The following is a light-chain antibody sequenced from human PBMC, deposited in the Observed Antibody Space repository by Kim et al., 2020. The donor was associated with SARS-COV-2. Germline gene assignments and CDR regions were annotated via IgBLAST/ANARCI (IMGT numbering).Light chain of an antibody. Sequence: EIVLTQSPATLSLSPGERDTLSCRASQSVSSNYLAWYQQKPGQAPRLLIYGASSRATGIPDRFSGSGSGTDFTLTIDKLEPEDFAVYYCQQYNSLPSTFGQGTKVDIK. V-gene: IGKV3-20*01. CDR2: GAS. J-gene: IGKJ1*01. CDR3: QQYNSLPST. CDR1: QSVSSNY.